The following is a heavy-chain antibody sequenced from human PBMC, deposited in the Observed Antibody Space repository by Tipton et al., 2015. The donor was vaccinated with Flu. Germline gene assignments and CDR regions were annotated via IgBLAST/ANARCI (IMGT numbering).Heavy chain of an antibody. J-gene: IGHJ5*02. CDR2: IYDNGHI. CDR3: SRACGSRRNRWFDP. Sequence: TLSLTCTVSGGSISTINYYWGWIRQPPGNGLEWIGKIYDNGHIYYNPSLKSRVTISVDTSKDQFSLNLSSVTAADTAVYYRSRACGSRRNRWFDPWRQG. D-gene: IGHD1-14*01. V-gene: IGHV4-39*07. CDR1: GGSISTINYY.